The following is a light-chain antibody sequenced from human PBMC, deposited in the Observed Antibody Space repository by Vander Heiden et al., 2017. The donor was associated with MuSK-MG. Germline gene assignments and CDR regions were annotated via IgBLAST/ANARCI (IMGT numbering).Light chain of an antibody. CDR1: QSISNW. V-gene: IGKV1-5*01. CDR2: DVS. J-gene: IGKJ2*01. Sequence: DIQMTQSPSTLSASVGDRVTITCRASQSISNWLAWYQQKPGKAPKLLLYDVSSLESGVPSRFSGSGSGTEFTLTISSLQPDDFATYYCQQYNNYERNFGQGTKLEIK. CDR3: QQYNNYERN.